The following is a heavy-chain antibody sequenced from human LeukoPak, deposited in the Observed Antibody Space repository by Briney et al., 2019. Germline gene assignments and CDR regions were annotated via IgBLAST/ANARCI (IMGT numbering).Heavy chain of an antibody. D-gene: IGHD6-13*01. V-gene: IGHV3-23*01. CDR1: GFTFSSYA. Sequence: GGSLRLSCAASGFTFSSYAMSWVRQAPGKGLEWVSAISGSGGSTYYADSVKGRFTISRDNSKNTLYLQMNSLRAEDTAVYYCGKQAGQGAAGRPITFDYWGQRTLVTVSS. CDR3: GKQAGQGAAGRPITFDY. J-gene: IGHJ4*02. CDR2: ISGSGGST.